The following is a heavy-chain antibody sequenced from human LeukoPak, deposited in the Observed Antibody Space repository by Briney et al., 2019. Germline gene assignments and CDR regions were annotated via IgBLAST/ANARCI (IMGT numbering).Heavy chain of an antibody. Sequence: SETLSLTCTVSGGSVSSGSYYWSWIRQPPGKGLEWIGYIYYSGSTNYNPSLKSRVTISVDTSKNQFSLKLSSVTAADTAVYYCASQSSSYYYGSGSYYRPFDPWGQGTLVTVSS. CDR2: IYYSGST. CDR3: ASQSSSYYYGSGSYYRPFDP. CDR1: GGSVSSGSYY. V-gene: IGHV4-61*01. D-gene: IGHD3-10*01. J-gene: IGHJ5*02.